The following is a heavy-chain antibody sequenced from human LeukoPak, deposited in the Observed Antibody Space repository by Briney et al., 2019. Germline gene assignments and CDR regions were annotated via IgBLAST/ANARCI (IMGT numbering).Heavy chain of an antibody. J-gene: IGHJ4*02. V-gene: IGHV1-69*04. CDR3: ARGYCSGGSCYGDY. D-gene: IGHD2-15*01. CDR2: IIPILGIA. CDR1: GGTFSSYA. Sequence: SVKVSCKASGGTFSSYAISWVRQAPGQGLEWMGRIIPILGIANYAQKFQGRVTITADKSTSTAYMELSSLRSEDTAVYYCARGYCSGGSCYGDYWGQGTLVTVSS.